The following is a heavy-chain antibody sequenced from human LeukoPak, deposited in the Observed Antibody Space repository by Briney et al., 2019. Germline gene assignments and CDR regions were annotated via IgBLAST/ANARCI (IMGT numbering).Heavy chain of an antibody. CDR1: GITFRSYS. J-gene: IGHJ4*02. Sequence: PGGSLRLSCAASGITFRSYSMNWVRQAPGKGLEWVSAIDPSSTYIYYADSVKGRFTISRDNAKNSLYLQMNSLRAEDTAVYYCARARGYSYGTIDYWGQGTLVTVSS. CDR2: IDPSSTYI. D-gene: IGHD5-18*01. V-gene: IGHV3-21*01. CDR3: ARARGYSYGTIDY.